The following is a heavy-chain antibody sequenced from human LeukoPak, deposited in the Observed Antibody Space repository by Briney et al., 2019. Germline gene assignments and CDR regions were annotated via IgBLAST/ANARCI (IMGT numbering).Heavy chain of an antibody. V-gene: IGHV3-23*01. J-gene: IGHJ3*01. D-gene: IGHD2-8*01. CDR3: ANRGTKWLPPPTDAFDV. CDR2: ISSGGGTT. Sequence: GGSLRHSRAASGFSFSSHAMSWVRQAPGKGLQWVSTISSGGGTTYYGDSVKGRFTISRDNSKNTLYLQMNSLRADDTAIYYCANRGTKWLPPPTDAFDVWGQGTMVTVSS. CDR1: GFSFSSHA.